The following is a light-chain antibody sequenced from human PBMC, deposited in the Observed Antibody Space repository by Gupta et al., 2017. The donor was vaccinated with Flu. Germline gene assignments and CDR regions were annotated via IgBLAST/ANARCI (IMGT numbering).Light chain of an antibody. J-gene: IGLJ3*02. V-gene: IGLV4-69*01. CDR1: SGHTSSA. CDR3: QTWGTGIWV. Sequence: QLVLTQSPSASASLGASVKLTCTLSSGHTSSAIAWHQQQTEKGPRYLMKLNSDGSHSKGDGIPDRFSGSSSGAERYLTISSLQSEDEADYYCQTWGTGIWVFGGGTKLTVL. CDR2: LNSDGSH.